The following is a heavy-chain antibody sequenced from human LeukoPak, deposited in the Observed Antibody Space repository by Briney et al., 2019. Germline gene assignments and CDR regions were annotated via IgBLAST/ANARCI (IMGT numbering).Heavy chain of an antibody. V-gene: IGHV1-69*01. Sequence: ASVKVSCKASGGTFSSYAISWVRQAPGQGLEWMGGIIPIFGTANYAQKFQGRVTITADDSTSTAYMELSSLRSEDTAVYYCADCSSTSCPGWGAFDIWGQGTMVTVSS. D-gene: IGHD2-2*01. J-gene: IGHJ3*02. CDR1: GGTFSSYA. CDR2: IIPIFGTA. CDR3: ADCSSTSCPGWGAFDI.